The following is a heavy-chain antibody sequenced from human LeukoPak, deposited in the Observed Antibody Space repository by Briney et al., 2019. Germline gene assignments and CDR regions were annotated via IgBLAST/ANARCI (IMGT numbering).Heavy chain of an antibody. CDR1: GFIFSSYW. D-gene: IGHD1-1*01. V-gene: IGHV3-74*01. J-gene: IGHJ4*02. Sequence: GGSLRLSCAASGFIFSSYWVHWVRQAPGKGLVWVARISTDGSNTGHADSVKGRFTISRDNAKDTLYLQMNSLRAEDTAVYYCARAFSSVNWNAFDYWGQGTLVTVSS. CDR3: ARAFSSVNWNAFDY. CDR2: ISTDGSNT.